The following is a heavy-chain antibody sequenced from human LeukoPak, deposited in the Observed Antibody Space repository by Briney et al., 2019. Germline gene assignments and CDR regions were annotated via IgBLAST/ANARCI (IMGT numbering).Heavy chain of an antibody. Sequence: PGGSLRLSCAASGFTFSSYAMSWVRQAPGKGLEWVSAISGSGGSTYYADSVKGRFTISRDNSKNTLYLQMNSLRAEDTAVHYCAKAKAEYSGYDFDAFDIWGQGTMVTVSS. J-gene: IGHJ3*02. D-gene: IGHD5-12*01. CDR3: AKAKAEYSGYDFDAFDI. CDR2: ISGSGGST. CDR1: GFTFSSYA. V-gene: IGHV3-23*01.